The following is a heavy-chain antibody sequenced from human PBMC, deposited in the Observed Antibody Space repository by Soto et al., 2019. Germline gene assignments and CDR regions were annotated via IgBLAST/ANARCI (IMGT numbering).Heavy chain of an antibody. CDR1: GGSIRVQSYY. V-gene: IGHV4-39*01. CDR3: TRRYNWNDYYFDP. CDR2: SYYSGTS. Sequence: SETLSLTCTVSGGSIRVQSYYWTWIRQTPGKGLEWVGSSYYSGTSYFNPALKGRVTISVDTSTNQFSLGLTSVTAADTTVYYCTRRYNWNDYYFDPWGQGTLVTVSS. J-gene: IGHJ5*02. D-gene: IGHD1-20*01.